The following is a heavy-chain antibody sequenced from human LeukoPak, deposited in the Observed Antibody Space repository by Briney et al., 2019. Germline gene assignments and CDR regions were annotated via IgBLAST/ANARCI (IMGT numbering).Heavy chain of an antibody. CDR2: IRYDGSNK. CDR3: ARKLTGTTYFDC. CDR1: GFTFSSYV. V-gene: IGHV3-33*01. J-gene: IGHJ4*02. Sequence: GGSLRLSCAASGFTFSSYVMHWVRQAPGKGLEWVAVIRYDGSNKYYADAVKGRFTISRDNSKNTLYLQMNSLRAEDTALYYCARKLTGTTYFDCWGQGTLVTVSS. D-gene: IGHD1-1*01.